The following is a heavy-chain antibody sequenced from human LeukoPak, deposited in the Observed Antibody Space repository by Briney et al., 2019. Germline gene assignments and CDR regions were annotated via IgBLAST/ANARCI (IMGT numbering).Heavy chain of an antibody. V-gene: IGHV1-69*04. CDR1: GGTFISCT. Sequence: GASVKVSCKASGGTFISCTIIWVRPAPGQGLEWMGRIIHILGIANYAQKFQGRVTITADKSTSTAYMELSSLRSEDTAVYHCAREGVIDPWGQGTRVTVSS. CDR3: AREGVIDP. J-gene: IGHJ5*02. CDR2: IIHILGIA. D-gene: IGHD3-3*01.